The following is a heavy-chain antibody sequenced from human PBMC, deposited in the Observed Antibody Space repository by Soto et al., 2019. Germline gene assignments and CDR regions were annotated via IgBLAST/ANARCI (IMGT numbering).Heavy chain of an antibody. D-gene: IGHD4-17*01. V-gene: IGHV1-18*01. CDR1: GYTFTEYD. CDR3: ARYRGDPYWYFDL. Sequence: QVQLVQSGAEVRKSGASVKVSCKASGYTFTEYDISWVRQAPGQGLEWMGWISVYNDNRHYAEKVQGRVTLTIDKSTSTAYMEMRSLISDDTAIYYCARYRGDPYWYFDLWGRGTLVTVSS. CDR2: ISVYNDNR. J-gene: IGHJ2*01.